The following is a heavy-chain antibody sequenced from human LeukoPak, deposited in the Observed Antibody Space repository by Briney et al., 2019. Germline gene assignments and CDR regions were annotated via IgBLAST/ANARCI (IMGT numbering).Heavy chain of an antibody. CDR3: AKERAAAGTGDAFDI. J-gene: IGHJ3*02. V-gene: IGHV3-33*06. D-gene: IGHD6-13*01. CDR2: IWYDGSNK. CDR1: GFTFSSYG. Sequence: GRSLRLSCAASGFTFSSYGMHWVRQAPGKGLEWVAVIWYDGSNKYYADSVKGRFTISRDNSKNTLYLQINSLRAEDTAVYYCAKERAAAGTGDAFDIWGQGTMVTVSS.